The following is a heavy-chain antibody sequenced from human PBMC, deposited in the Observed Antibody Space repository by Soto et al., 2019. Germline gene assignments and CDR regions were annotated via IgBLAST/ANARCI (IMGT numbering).Heavy chain of an antibody. V-gene: IGHV4-59*01. Sequence: QVQLQESGPGLVKPSETLSLTCTVSGGSISSYYWSWIRQPPGKGLEWIGYIYYSGSTNYNPSLKSRVTISVDTSKNQFSLKLSSVTAADTAVYYCARDRGCMGGSCYSGGFDPWGQGTLVTVSS. CDR1: GGSISSYY. D-gene: IGHD2-15*01. J-gene: IGHJ5*02. CDR3: ARDRGCMGGSCYSGGFDP. CDR2: IYYSGST.